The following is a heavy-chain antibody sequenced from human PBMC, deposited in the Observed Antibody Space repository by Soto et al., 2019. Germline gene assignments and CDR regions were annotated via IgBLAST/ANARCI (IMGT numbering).Heavy chain of an antibody. D-gene: IGHD3-3*01. CDR2: AYSLGRP. CDR1: GGSLSPYY. Sequence: SETLALTCADSGGSLSPYYWNWIRQPPGKKLEWIGYAYSLGRPNYNPSLKRRVTMSLDTSKNQFSLELTSVAAADTAVYYCARGGRLESTIMFDPWGQGIRVTVSS. V-gene: IGHV4-59*01. CDR3: ARGGRLESTIMFDP. J-gene: IGHJ5*02.